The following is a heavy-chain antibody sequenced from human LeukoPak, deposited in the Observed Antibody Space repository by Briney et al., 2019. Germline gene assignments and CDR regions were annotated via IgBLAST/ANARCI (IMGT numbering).Heavy chain of an antibody. CDR2: IYYSGST. CDR3: ARGPELLWFGELFCAFDI. CDR1: GGSISSSSYY. V-gene: IGHV4-39*07. D-gene: IGHD3-10*01. J-gene: IGHJ3*02. Sequence: SETLSLTCTVSGGSISSSSYYWGWIRQPPGKGLEWIGSIYYSGSTYYNPSLKSRVTISVDTSKNQFSLKLSSVTAADTAVYYCARGPELLWFGELFCAFDIWSQGTMVTVSS.